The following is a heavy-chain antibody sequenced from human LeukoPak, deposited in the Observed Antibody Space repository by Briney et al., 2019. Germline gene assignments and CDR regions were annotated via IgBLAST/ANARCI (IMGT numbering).Heavy chain of an antibody. CDR1: GFTFSNAW. CDR3: ATYSSGWY. Sequence: GGSLRLSCAASGFTFSNAWMTWGRQAPGKGLEWGGRIKSKTDGGTTDYAAPVKGRFTISREDSKNTLYLQMNSLKTEDTAVYYCATYSSGWYWGQGTLVTVSS. CDR2: IKSKTDGGTT. V-gene: IGHV3-15*01. J-gene: IGHJ4*02. D-gene: IGHD6-19*01.